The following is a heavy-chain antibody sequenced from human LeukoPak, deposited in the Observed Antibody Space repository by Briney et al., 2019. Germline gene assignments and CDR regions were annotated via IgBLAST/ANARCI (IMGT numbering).Heavy chain of an antibody. D-gene: IGHD2-21*02. CDR1: GFTFSSYS. Sequence: KPGGSLRLSCAASGFTFSSYSMNWVRQAPGKGLEWVSSISSSSSYIYYADSVKGRFTISRDNAQNSLYLQMNSLRAEDTALYFCARIPGYRDFDAFDIWGQGTMVTVSS. CDR3: ARIPGYRDFDAFDI. J-gene: IGHJ3*02. V-gene: IGHV3-21*03. CDR2: ISSSSSYI.